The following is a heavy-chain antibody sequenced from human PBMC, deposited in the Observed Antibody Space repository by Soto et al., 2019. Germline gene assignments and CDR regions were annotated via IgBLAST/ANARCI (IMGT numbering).Heavy chain of an antibody. CDR1: GGSISSNNW. Sequence: SETLSLTCAVSGGSISSNNWWSWVRQPPGKGLEWIGEIFQSGSTNYNPSLKTRVTISVDKSKNQFSLKLSSVTAADTAVYYCARDQDGGSSGYYPDAFDIWGQGTMVTV. V-gene: IGHV4-4*02. D-gene: IGHD3-22*01. CDR3: ARDQDGGSSGYYPDAFDI. CDR2: IFQSGST. J-gene: IGHJ3*02.